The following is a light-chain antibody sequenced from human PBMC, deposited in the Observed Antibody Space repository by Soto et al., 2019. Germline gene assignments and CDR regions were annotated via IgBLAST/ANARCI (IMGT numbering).Light chain of an antibody. V-gene: IGLV2-14*01. Sequence: QSALTQPASVSGSPGQSITISCTGTSSDVGGYNFVSWYQQHPGKAPKLMIYEDSNRPSGVSNRFSGSKSGNTASLTISGLQAEDEADYYCSSHINSSTLVFGGGTKVTVL. CDR3: SSHINSSTLV. CDR1: SSDVGGYNF. CDR2: EDS. J-gene: IGLJ3*02.